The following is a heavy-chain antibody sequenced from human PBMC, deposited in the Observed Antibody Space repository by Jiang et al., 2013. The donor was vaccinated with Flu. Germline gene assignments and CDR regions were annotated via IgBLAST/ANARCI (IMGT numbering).Heavy chain of an antibody. Sequence: GAEVKKPGESLKISCKGSGYSFTSYWIGWVRQMPGKGLEWMGIIYPGDSDTRYSPSFQGQVTISADKSISTAYLQWSSLKASDTAMYYCARSGLRFLEWLPNYGMDVVGQRDHGHRLL. CDR3: ARSGLRFLEWLPNYGMDV. V-gene: IGHV5-51*01. J-gene: IGHJ6*04. CDR2: IYPGDSDT. CDR1: GYSFTSYW. D-gene: IGHD3-3*01.